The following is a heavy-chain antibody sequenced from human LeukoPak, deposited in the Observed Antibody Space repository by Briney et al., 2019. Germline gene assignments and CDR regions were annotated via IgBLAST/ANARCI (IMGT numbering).Heavy chain of an antibody. Sequence: SHTLSLPYTFSCPSISIYFWSWIRHPPAKGLEWIVYIYDSGSTNYTASLTGRVTMSVDTSKTDFSLKLSSVTAADTALYYCEKQMYLGGMDVWGQGTPVTVSS. J-gene: IGHJ6*02. CDR1: CPSISIYF. CDR2: IYDSGST. D-gene: IGHD2-8*01. V-gene: IGHV4-59*08. CDR3: EKQMYLGGMDV.